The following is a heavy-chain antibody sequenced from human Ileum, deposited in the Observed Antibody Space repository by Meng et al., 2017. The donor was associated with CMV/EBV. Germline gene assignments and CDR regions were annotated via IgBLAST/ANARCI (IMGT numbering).Heavy chain of an antibody. D-gene: IGHD6-6*01. CDR3: ARIAAPTGPFDY. J-gene: IGHJ4*02. CDR2: INPSGGST. V-gene: IGHV1-46*01. Sequence: KASGYTFTSCYMHWVRQAPGQGLEWMGIINPSGGSTSYAQKFQGRVTMTRDTSTSTVYMELSSLRSEDTAVYYCARIAAPTGPFDYWGQGTLVTVSS. CDR1: GYTFTSCY.